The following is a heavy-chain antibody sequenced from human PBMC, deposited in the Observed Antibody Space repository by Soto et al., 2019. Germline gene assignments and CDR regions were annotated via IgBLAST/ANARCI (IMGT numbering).Heavy chain of an antibody. D-gene: IGHD2-15*01. J-gene: IGHJ3*02. Sequence: SETLSLTCTVSGGSISSGGYYWSWIRQHPGKGLEWIGYIYYSGSTYYNPSLKSRVTISVGTSKNQFSLKLSSVTAADTAVYYCARGIEVLGYCSGGSCHNAFDIWGQGTMVTVSS. V-gene: IGHV4-31*03. CDR2: IYYSGST. CDR3: ARGIEVLGYCSGGSCHNAFDI. CDR1: GGSISSGGYY.